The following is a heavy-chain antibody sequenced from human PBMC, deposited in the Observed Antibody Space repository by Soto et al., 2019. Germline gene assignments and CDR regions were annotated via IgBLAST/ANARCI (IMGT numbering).Heavy chain of an antibody. Sequence: ASVKVSCKASGYTFTSYDINWVRQATGQGLEWMGWMNPNSGNTDYAQKFQGRVTITADKSTSTAYMELSSLRSEDTAVYYCARGVTYYYGSGSLALDYWGQGTLVTVS. CDR1: GYTFTSYD. CDR2: MNPNSGNT. V-gene: IGHV1-8*01. CDR3: ARGVTYYYGSGSLALDY. D-gene: IGHD3-10*01. J-gene: IGHJ4*02.